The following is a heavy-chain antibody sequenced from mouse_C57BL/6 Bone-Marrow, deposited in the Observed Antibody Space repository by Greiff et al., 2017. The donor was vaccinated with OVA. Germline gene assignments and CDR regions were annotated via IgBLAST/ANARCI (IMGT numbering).Heavy chain of an antibody. D-gene: IGHD3-3*01. CDR2: ISAGGSYT. CDR3: AREGDRAY. Sequence: EVKLVESGGGLVKPGGSLKLSCAASGFTFSSYAMSWVRQTPEKRLEWVATISAGGSYTYYPDNVKGRFTISRDNAKNNLYLQMSHLKSEDTAMYYCAREGDRAYWGQGTLVTVSA. CDR1: GFTFSSYA. V-gene: IGHV5-4*01. J-gene: IGHJ3*01.